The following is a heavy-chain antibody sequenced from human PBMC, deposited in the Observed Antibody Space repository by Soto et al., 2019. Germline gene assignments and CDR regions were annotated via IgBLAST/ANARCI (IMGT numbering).Heavy chain of an antibody. CDR2: ISYDGSNK. V-gene: IGHV3-30-3*01. CDR3: ARDLTYYYDSSGYSDAFDI. Sequence: GGSLRPSCAAPVFTFTSYATPGVRYAHRKGLEWVAVISYDGSNKYYADSVKSRFTISRDNSKNTMYLQMNSLRAEDTAVYYCARDLTYYYDSSGYSDAFDIWGQGTMVTVSS. CDR1: VFTFTSYA. D-gene: IGHD3-22*01. J-gene: IGHJ3*02.